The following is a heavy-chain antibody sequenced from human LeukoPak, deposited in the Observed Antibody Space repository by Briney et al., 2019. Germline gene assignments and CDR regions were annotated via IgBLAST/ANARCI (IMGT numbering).Heavy chain of an antibody. D-gene: IGHD2-15*01. CDR2: IYPGDSDT. CDR3: ARFEYCSGGSCYDWYFDL. J-gene: IGHJ2*01. V-gene: IGHV5-51*01. Sequence: GESLKISCEGSGYSFTSYWIGWVRQMPGKGLEWMGIIYPGDSDTRYSPSFQGQVTISADKSISTAYLQWSSLKASDTAMYYCARFEYCSGGSCYDWYFDLWGRGTLVTVSS. CDR1: GYSFTSYW.